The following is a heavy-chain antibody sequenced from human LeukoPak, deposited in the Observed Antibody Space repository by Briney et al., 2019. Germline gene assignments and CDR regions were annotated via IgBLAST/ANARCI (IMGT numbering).Heavy chain of an antibody. CDR2: ISNDGTNK. CDR1: GFTFSSYA. V-gene: IGHV3-30*04. D-gene: IGHD6-19*01. Sequence: SGGSLRLSCAASGFTFSSYAMDWVRQVPGKGLEWVAFISNDGTNKYYADSVKGRFTISRDNSKNTLYLQMNSLRAEDTAVYYCGRDQGGSIGWYGDYWGQGTLVTVSS. J-gene: IGHJ4*02. CDR3: GRDQGGSIGWYGDY.